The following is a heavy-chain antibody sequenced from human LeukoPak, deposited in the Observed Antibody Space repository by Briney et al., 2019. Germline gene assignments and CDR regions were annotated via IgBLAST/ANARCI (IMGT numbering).Heavy chain of an antibody. V-gene: IGHV4-59*01. D-gene: IGHD5-12*01. CDR2: IYYSGGT. CDR1: GGSISTYY. J-gene: IGHJ3*02. Sequence: SETLSLTCTVSGGSISTYYWTWIRQPPGKGLEWIGYIYYSGGTNYNPSLKSRVTISVDTSKNQFSLRLSSVNAADTAVYYCARVYGSGYDFRGAFDIWGQGTMVTVSS. CDR3: ARVYGSGYDFRGAFDI.